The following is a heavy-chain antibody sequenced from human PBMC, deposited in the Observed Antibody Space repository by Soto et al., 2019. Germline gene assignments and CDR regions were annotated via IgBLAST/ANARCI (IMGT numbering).Heavy chain of an antibody. J-gene: IGHJ5*02. CDR3: ARRVVVVTAIDWFDP. CDR2: IYPGDSDT. CDR1: GYSFTSYW. V-gene: IGHV5-51*01. Sequence: GESLKISCKGSGYSFTSYWIGWVRQMPGKGLEWMGIIYPGDSDTRYSPSFQGQVTISADKSISTAYLQWSSLKASDTAMYYCARRVVVVTAIDWFDPWGQGTLVTVSS. D-gene: IGHD2-21*02.